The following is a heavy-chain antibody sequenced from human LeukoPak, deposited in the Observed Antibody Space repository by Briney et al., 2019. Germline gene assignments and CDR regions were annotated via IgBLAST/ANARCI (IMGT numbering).Heavy chain of an antibody. CDR1: EFSVASNY. CDR2: IYSGGST. CDR3: AARSDVPSFAYFDY. V-gene: IGHV3-53*05. D-gene: IGHD2-21*02. Sequence: GGSLRLSCAPSEFSVASNYMTCVPQAPGQGLEWFSLIYSGGSTYYADTVKSRFTISRDNSKNPLYLQMNSLRSEDTAVYYCAARSDVPSFAYFDYWGQGTPVTVSS. J-gene: IGHJ4*02.